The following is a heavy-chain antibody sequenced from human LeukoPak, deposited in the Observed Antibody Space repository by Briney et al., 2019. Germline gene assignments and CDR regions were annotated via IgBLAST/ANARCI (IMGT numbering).Heavy chain of an antibody. D-gene: IGHD3-16*02. Sequence: GGSLRLSCAASGFTFSSYGMHWVRQAPGKGLEWVAVIWYDGSNKYYADSVKGRFTIPRDNSKNTLYLQMNSLRAEDTAVYYCARDGESYVWGSYRSPLDYWGQGTLVTVSS. CDR3: ARDGESYVWGSYRSPLDY. J-gene: IGHJ4*02. V-gene: IGHV3-33*01. CDR1: GFTFSSYG. CDR2: IWYDGSNK.